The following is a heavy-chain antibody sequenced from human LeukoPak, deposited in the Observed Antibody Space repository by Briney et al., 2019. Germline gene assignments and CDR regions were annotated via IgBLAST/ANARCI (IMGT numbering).Heavy chain of an antibody. CDR2: ISSTSGTI. Sequence: PGGSLRLSCAASGFTFSSYSMNWVRQAPGKWLQYVSYISSTSGTIYHADSVKGRFTISRDNSKNSLYLQMNSLRDEDTAVYYCARDTRYAFDIWGQGTMVTVSS. CDR1: GFTFSSYS. J-gene: IGHJ3*02. V-gene: IGHV3-48*02. CDR3: ARDTRYAFDI.